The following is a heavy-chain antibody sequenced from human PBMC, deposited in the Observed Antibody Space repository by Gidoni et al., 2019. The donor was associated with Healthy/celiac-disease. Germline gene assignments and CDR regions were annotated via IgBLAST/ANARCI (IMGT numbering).Heavy chain of an antibody. CDR1: GFTFSSYA. Sequence: EVQLLESGGGLVQPGGSLRLSCAASGFTFSSYAMSWVRQAPGKGLEWVSAISGSGGSTYYADSVKGRFTISRDNSKNTLYLQMNSLRAEDTAVYYCAKDEYYDFWSGYGDYYYGMDVWGQGTTVTVSS. V-gene: IGHV3-23*01. D-gene: IGHD3-3*01. J-gene: IGHJ6*02. CDR3: AKDEYYDFWSGYGDYYYGMDV. CDR2: ISGSGGST.